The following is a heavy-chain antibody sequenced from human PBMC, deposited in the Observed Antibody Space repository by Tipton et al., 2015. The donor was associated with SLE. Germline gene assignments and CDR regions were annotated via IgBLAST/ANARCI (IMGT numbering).Heavy chain of an antibody. CDR1: GYTFSDYD. CDR2: VNPNGKT. CDR3: ARDRQWLPDY. D-gene: IGHD6-19*01. V-gene: IGHV1-8*01. J-gene: IGHJ4*02. Sequence: QSGPEVKKPGASVKVSCKASGYTFSDYDINWVRQAAGQGLEWMGWVNPNGKTGYAQRFQGRVTMTMDTSISTAYMELNSLRSEDTAVYYCARDRQWLPDYWGQGTLVTVSS.